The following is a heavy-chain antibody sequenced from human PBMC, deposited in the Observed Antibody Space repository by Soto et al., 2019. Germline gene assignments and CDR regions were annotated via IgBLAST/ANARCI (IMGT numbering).Heavy chain of an antibody. CDR1: GYSFTNYW. Sequence: PGESLKISCKGSGYSFTNYWIGWVRQMPGKDLEWIGIIYPEDSETRYSPSFQGLVTISVDTSISTAYLEWSSLKASDTAIYYCARHVYYDVLKKNYWGQGTLVTVSS. CDR3: ARHVYYDVLKKNY. D-gene: IGHD3-9*01. J-gene: IGHJ4*02. CDR2: IYPEDSET. V-gene: IGHV5-51*01.